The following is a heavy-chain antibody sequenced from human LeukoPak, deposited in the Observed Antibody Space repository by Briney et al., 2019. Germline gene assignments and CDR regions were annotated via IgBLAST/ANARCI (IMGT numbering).Heavy chain of an antibody. J-gene: IGHJ4*02. D-gene: IGHD3-22*01. CDR1: GFTFSAHS. V-gene: IGHV3-21*01. Sequence: MSGGSLRLSCGVSGFTFSAHSMHWVRQAPGKGLEWVSYISSSSSHISYADSVKGRFTISRDNAKNSLFLQMNSLRAEDTAVYYCARDPKNQYYDRSGSSFDKWGQGTLVTVSS. CDR3: ARDPKNQYYDRSGSSFDK. CDR2: ISSSSSHI.